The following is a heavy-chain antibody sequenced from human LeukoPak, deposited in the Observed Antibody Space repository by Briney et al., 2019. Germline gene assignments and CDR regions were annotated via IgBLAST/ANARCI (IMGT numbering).Heavy chain of an antibody. CDR3: AKELYYYDSSGYQHYYFDY. V-gene: IGHV3-23*01. CDR2: ISGSGGST. CDR1: GFTFSSYA. J-gene: IGHJ4*02. Sequence: GGSLRLSCAASGFTFSSYAMSWVRQAPGKGLEWVSAISGSGGSTYYADSVKGRFTISRDNSKNTLYLQMNSLRAEDTAVYYCAKELYYYDSSGYQHYYFDYWGQGTLVTVSP. D-gene: IGHD3-22*01.